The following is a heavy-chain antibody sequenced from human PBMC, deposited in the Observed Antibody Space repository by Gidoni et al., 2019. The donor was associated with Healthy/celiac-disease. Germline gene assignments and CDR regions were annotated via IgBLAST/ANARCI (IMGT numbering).Heavy chain of an antibody. CDR2: ISSSSSTI. D-gene: IGHD1-26*01. V-gene: IGHV3-48*01. CDR1: GFTFSSYS. Sequence: EVQLVESGGGLVQPGGSLRLSCAASGFTFSSYSMNWVRQAPGKGLEWVSYISSSSSTIYYADSVKCRFTISRDNAKNSLYLQMNSLRAEDTAVYYCARDGAGATSYYYYGMDVWGQGTTVTVSS. CDR3: ARDGAGATSYYYYGMDV. J-gene: IGHJ6*02.